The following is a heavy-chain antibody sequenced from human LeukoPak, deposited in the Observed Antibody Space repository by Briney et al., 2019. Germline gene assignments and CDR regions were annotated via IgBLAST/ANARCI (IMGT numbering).Heavy chain of an antibody. CDR1: GFTFSTYS. V-gene: IGHV3-30-3*01. Sequence: GGSLRLSCAASGFTFSTYSIHWVRQAPGKGLEWVAVISYDGSEKYYADSVKGRFTISRDNSKNTLYLQMNSLRVEDTAVYYCARDSEGRYYGSGSYYTFDYWGQGILVTVSS. J-gene: IGHJ4*02. CDR3: ARDSEGRYYGSGSYYTFDY. CDR2: ISYDGSEK. D-gene: IGHD3-10*01.